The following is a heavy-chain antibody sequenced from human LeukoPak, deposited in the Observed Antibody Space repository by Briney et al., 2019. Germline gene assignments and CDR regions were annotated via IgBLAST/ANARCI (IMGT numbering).Heavy chain of an antibody. D-gene: IGHD2-15*01. V-gene: IGHV3-7*03. CDR3: AKLVHGNCYSPIDY. J-gene: IGHJ4*02. CDR2: IKQDGSEK. CDR1: GFTFSSYL. Sequence: PGGSLRLSCAASGFTFSSYLMSWVRQAPGKGLEWVANIKQDGSEKYYVDSVKGRFTISRDNSKNTLYLQMNSLGDEDTAVYYCAKLVHGNCYSPIDYWGQGTLVTVSS.